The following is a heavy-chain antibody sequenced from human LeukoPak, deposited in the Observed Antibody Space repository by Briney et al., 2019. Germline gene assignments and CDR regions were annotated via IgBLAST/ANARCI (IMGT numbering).Heavy chain of an antibody. CDR1: GFSFRDSG. Sequence: GGSLRLSCAASGFSFRDSGMHWVRQAPGKGLEWVAFIRYGGSTKSYADSVKGRFTVSRDNSKNTLYLQMNSLRPEDTAVYYCAKEYNQGYEYWGQGALVTVST. CDR2: IRYGGSTK. J-gene: IGHJ4*02. V-gene: IGHV3-30*02. CDR3: AKEYNQGYEY. D-gene: IGHD1-14*01.